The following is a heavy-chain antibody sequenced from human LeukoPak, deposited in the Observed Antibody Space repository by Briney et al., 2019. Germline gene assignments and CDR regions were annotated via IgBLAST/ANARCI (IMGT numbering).Heavy chain of an antibody. CDR2: ISYDGSNK. Sequence: PGGSLRLSCAASGFTFSSYAMHWVRQAPGKGLEWVAVISYDGSNKYYADSVKGRFTISRDNSKNTLYLQMNSLRAEDTAVYYCARDAYTYYYGSGSHFDYWGQGTLVTVSS. CDR1: GFTFSSYA. J-gene: IGHJ4*02. CDR3: ARDAYTYYYGSGSHFDY. D-gene: IGHD3-10*01. V-gene: IGHV3-30*04.